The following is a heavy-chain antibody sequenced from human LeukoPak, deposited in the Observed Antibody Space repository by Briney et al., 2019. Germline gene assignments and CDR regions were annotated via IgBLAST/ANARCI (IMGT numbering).Heavy chain of an antibody. CDR2: IRYDGSNK. CDR1: GFTFSSYG. Sequence: GGSLRLSCAASGFTFSSYGMHWVRQAPGKGLERVTFIRYDGSNKYYADSVKGRFTISRDNSKNSLYLQMNSLRAEDTAFYYCARGLMGGYPYFENWGQGTLVTVSS. V-gene: IGHV3-30*02. D-gene: IGHD3-22*01. J-gene: IGHJ4*02. CDR3: ARGLMGGYPYFEN.